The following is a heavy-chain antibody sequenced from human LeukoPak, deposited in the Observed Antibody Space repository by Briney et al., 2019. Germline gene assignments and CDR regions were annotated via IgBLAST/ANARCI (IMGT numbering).Heavy chain of an antibody. Sequence: ASVKVSCKASGYTFTSYGISWVRQAPGQGLVWMGWISAYNGNTNYAQKLQGRVTMTTDTSTSTAYMELRSLRSDDTAVYYCARVESIAMVRGVSYWGQGTLVTVSS. CDR3: ARVESIAMVRGVSY. V-gene: IGHV1-18*01. J-gene: IGHJ4*02. CDR2: ISAYNGNT. D-gene: IGHD3-10*01. CDR1: GYTFTSYG.